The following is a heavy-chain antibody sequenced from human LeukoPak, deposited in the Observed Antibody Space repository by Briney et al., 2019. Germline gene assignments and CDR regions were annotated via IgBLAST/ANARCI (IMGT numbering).Heavy chain of an antibody. CDR3: AKEISYRHQFDY. J-gene: IGHJ4*02. CDR2: IRYDGSNK. V-gene: IGHV3-30*02. Sequence: GGSLRLSCAASGFTFISYGMHWVRQAPGKVLEGVAFIRYDGSNKYYADSVKGRFTISRDNSKNTLYLQMNSLRAEDTAVYYCAKEISYRHQFDYWGQGTLVTVSS. D-gene: IGHD1-26*01. CDR1: GFTFISYG.